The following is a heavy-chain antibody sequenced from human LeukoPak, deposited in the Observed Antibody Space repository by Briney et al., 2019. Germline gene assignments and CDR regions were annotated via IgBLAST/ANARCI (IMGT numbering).Heavy chain of an antibody. V-gene: IGHV4-61*01. CDR3: ARSRAFNSGVFDP. CDR2: IYNGVNT. J-gene: IGHJ5*02. D-gene: IGHD1-26*01. Sequence: SETLSLTCTVSGASVSSASYWTWIRQPPGKGVEWIAHIYNGVNTNYNPSLKSRVTISVDTSKSQFSLRLNSVTAADTAVYYCARSRAFNSGVFDPWGQGSLVTVSS. CDR1: GASVSSASY.